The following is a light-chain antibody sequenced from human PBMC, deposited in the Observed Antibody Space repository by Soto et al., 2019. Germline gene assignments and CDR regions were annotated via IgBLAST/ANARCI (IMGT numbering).Light chain of an antibody. J-gene: IGLJ2*01. Sequence: QSVLTQPPSASGTPGQRVTISCSGSSSNIGSNTVNWYQQLPGTAPKLLIYSNNHRPSGVPDRFSGSKSGTSATLAISGLQSEDEADYYCAAWDDSLNALVFGGGTQLTVL. CDR1: SSNIGSNT. V-gene: IGLV1-44*01. CDR2: SNN. CDR3: AAWDDSLNALV.